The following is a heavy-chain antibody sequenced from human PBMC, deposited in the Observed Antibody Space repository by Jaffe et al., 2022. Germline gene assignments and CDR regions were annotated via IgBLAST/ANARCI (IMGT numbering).Heavy chain of an antibody. CDR3: VRGLTYYDYVWGSYRYADFDY. CDR1: GYSFTSYW. D-gene: IGHD3-16*02. CDR2: IYPGDSDT. V-gene: IGHV5-51*03. Sequence: EVQLVQSGAEVKKPGESLKISCKGSGYSFTSYWIGWVRQMPGKGLEWMGIIYPGDSDTRYSPSFQGQVTISADKSISTAYLQWSSLKASDTAMYYCVRGLTYYDYVWGSYRYADFDYWGQGTLVTVSS. J-gene: IGHJ4*02.